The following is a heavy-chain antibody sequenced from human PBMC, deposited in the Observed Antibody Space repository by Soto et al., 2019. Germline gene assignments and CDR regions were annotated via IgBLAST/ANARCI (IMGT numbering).Heavy chain of an antibody. J-gene: IGHJ1*01. Sequence: QVQLQESGPGLVKPSETLSLTCTVSNDSIRRYYWSWIRQPPGRGLEWIGYAFHTGGTNYNPSLKSRVTISVDSSKNQFALKLTSVTAADTAVYFCASSELATLRDTEYFHHWGQGTLVTVSS. D-gene: IGHD5-12*01. CDR1: NDSIRRYY. CDR3: ASSELATLRDTEYFHH. CDR2: AFHTGGT. V-gene: IGHV4-59*01.